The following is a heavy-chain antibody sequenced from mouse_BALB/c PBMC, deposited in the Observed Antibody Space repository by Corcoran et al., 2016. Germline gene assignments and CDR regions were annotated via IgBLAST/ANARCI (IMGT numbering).Heavy chain of an antibody. CDR1: GFNIKDTY. Sequence: EVQLQQSGAELVKPGASVKLSCTASGFNIKDTYMHWVKQRPEQGLEWIGRIDPANGNTQYDPKFQGKATITADTSSNTAYLQLSSLTSEDTAVYYCAPSTATFAYWGQGTLVTVSA. V-gene: IGHV14-3*02. D-gene: IGHD1-2*01. J-gene: IGHJ3*01. CDR2: IDPANGNT. CDR3: APSTATFAY.